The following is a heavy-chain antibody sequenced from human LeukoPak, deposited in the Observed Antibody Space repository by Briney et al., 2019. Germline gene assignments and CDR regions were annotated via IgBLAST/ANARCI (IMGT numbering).Heavy chain of an antibody. CDR2: IYYSGST. Sequence: PSETLSLTCTVSGGSISSYYWSWIRQPPGKGLEWIGYIYYSGSTNYNPSLKSRVTISVDTSKNQFSLKLSSVTAADTAAYYCARETTPLRWLQLTKGNWFDPWGQGTLVTVSS. D-gene: IGHD5-24*01. V-gene: IGHV4-59*12. CDR1: GGSISSYY. CDR3: ARETTPLRWLQLTKGNWFDP. J-gene: IGHJ5*02.